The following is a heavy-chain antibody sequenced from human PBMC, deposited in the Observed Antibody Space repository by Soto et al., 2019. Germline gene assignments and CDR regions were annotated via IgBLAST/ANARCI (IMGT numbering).Heavy chain of an antibody. CDR1: GYPVTAYY. V-gene: IGHV1-2*02. Sequence: QLHLVQSGAVVKKPGASVTVSCSASGYPVTAYYMHWVRQAPGRGLEWMGGINPATGAAKYTQTFQGRVTMTRATATSKVFMEPSGLTSEDTAVFYCARGGGVGVAGSAAFDMWGQGTLVTVSS. J-gene: IGHJ3*02. D-gene: IGHD3-3*01. CDR2: INPATGAA. CDR3: ARGGGVGVAGSAAFDM.